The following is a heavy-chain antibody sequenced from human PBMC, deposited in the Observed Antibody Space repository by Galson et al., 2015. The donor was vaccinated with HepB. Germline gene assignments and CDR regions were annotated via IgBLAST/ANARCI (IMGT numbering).Heavy chain of an antibody. CDR3: ETMIVVVIRNARAFDI. Sequence: SLRLSCAASGFTFSSYAMHWVRQAPGKGLEWVAVISYDGSNKYYADSVKGRFTISRDNSKNTLYLQMNSLRAEDTAVYYCETMIVVVIRNARAFDIWGQGTVVTVSS. CDR1: GFTFSSYA. CDR2: ISYDGSNK. D-gene: IGHD3-22*01. J-gene: IGHJ3*02. V-gene: IGHV3-30*04.